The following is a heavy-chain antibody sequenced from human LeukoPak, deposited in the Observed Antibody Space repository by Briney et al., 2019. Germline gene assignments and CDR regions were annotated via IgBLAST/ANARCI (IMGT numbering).Heavy chain of an antibody. CDR2: ITWNSGFI. V-gene: IGHV3-9*01. J-gene: IGHJ4*02. Sequence: SGGSLRLSCAASGFTFDDYAMHWVRQAPGKGLEWVSGITWNSGFIGYADSVKGRFTISRDNAKNSLYLQMNSLRAEDTALYYCAKDIPGDYWGQGTLVTVSS. CDR3: AKDIPGDY. CDR1: GFTFDDYA.